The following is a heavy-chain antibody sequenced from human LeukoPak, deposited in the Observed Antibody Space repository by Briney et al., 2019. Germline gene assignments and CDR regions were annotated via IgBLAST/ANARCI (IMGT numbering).Heavy chain of an antibody. J-gene: IGHJ4*02. Sequence: SETLSLTCTASGFSINSYYWSWIRQPPGKGLEWIGYIYYSGSTNYNPSLKSRVTISVDTSKNQFSLSLRSVTAADAGVYSCARGGWSLDLWGQGTLVTVSS. CDR1: GFSINSYY. CDR3: ARGGWSLDL. CDR2: IYYSGST. D-gene: IGHD6-19*01. V-gene: IGHV4-59*01.